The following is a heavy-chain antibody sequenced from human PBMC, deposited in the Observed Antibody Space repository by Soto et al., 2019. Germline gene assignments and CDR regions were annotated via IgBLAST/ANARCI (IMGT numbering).Heavy chain of an antibody. D-gene: IGHD3-16*01. V-gene: IGHV1-69*13. Sequence: GASVKVSCKAPAGTFSSYAISWVRQAPGQGLEWMGGIIPIFGTANYAQKFQGRVTITADESTNTAYMELSSLRSEDTAVYYCARAGRVDYVGVRCYLDYWGQGTLVTVSS. CDR2: IIPIFGTA. CDR1: AGTFSSYA. CDR3: ARAGRVDYVGVRCYLDY. J-gene: IGHJ4*02.